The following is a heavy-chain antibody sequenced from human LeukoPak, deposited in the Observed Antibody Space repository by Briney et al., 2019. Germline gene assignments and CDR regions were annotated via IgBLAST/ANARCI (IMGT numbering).Heavy chain of an antibody. CDR1: GFIFSSYA. V-gene: IGHV3-23*01. J-gene: IGHJ4*02. D-gene: IGHD6-13*01. Sequence: GGSLRPSCAASGFIFSSYAMSWVRQAPGKGLEWVSGISGSGGSTYYADSVKGRFTISRDNSKNTLYLQMNSLRAEDTAVYYCAKAVTTAGTGFDYWGQGTLGTVSS. CDR2: ISGSGGST. CDR3: AKAVTTAGTGFDY.